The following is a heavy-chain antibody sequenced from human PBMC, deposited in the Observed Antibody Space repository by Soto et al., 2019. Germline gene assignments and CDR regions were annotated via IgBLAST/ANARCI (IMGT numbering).Heavy chain of an antibody. CDR1: GFTFSDYY. V-gene: IGHV3-23*01. Sequence: GGSLRLSCAASGFTFSDYYMSWICQAPGKGLEWVSAISGSGGSTYYADSVKGRFTISRDNSKNTLYLQMNSLRAEDTAVYYCAKDTQYCSGGSCYDDAFDIWGQGTMVTVSS. CDR2: ISGSGGST. J-gene: IGHJ3*02. CDR3: AKDTQYCSGGSCYDDAFDI. D-gene: IGHD2-15*01.